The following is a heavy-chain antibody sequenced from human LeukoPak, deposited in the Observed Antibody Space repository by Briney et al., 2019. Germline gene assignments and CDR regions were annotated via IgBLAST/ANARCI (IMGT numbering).Heavy chain of an antibody. J-gene: IGHJ3*02. D-gene: IGHD3-22*01. V-gene: IGHV3-15*01. CDR2: IKSKTDGGTR. CDR3: TTGTYDGSGYYFAGWHDAFDI. Sequence: PGGSLRLSCAASGFTFSDYYMSWIRQAPGKGLEWVGRIKSKTDGGTRDYTAPVKGRFTISRDDSKNTLYLQMNSLKTEDTAVYYCTTGTYDGSGYYFAGWHDAFDIWGQGTMVTVSS. CDR1: GFTFSDYY.